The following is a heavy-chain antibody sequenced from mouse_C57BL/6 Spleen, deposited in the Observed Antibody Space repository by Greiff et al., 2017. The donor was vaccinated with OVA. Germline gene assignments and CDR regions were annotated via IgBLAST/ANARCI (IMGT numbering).Heavy chain of an antibody. CDR1: GYTFTSYW. V-gene: IGHV1-53*01. Sequence: QVQLKQPGTELVKPGASVKLSCKASGYTFTSYWMHWVKQRPGQGLEWIGNINPSNGGTNYNEKFKSKATLTVDKSSSTAYMQLSSLTSEDSAVYYCAEGSSYYYAMDYWGQGTSVTVSS. CDR3: AEGSSYYYAMDY. CDR2: INPSNGGT. J-gene: IGHJ4*01. D-gene: IGHD1-3*01.